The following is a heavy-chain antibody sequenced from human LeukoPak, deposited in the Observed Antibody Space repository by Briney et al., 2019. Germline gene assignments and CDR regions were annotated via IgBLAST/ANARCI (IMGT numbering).Heavy chain of an antibody. CDR3: ARPVGGYSYGSIDY. Sequence: ASVKVSCKASGYTFTGYYMHWVRQAPGQGLEWMGWINPNSGGTNYARKFQGRVTMTRDTSISTAYMELSRLRSDDTAVYYCARPVGGYSYGSIDYWGQGTLVTVSS. V-gene: IGHV1-2*02. D-gene: IGHD5-18*01. CDR2: INPNSGGT. J-gene: IGHJ4*02. CDR1: GYTFTGYY.